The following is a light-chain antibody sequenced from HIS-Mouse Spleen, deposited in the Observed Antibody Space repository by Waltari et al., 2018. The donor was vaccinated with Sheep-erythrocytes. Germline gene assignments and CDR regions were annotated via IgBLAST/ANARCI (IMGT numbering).Light chain of an antibody. CDR2: DVS. J-gene: IGLJ1*01. CDR3: CSYAGSYNHV. Sequence: QSALTQPRSVSGSPGQSVTISCTGTSSDVGGSNYVSWYQQHPGKAPKLMIYDVSKRPSGVPDRFSGSKSGNTASLTISGLQAEDEDDYYCCSYAGSYNHVFATGTKVTVL. V-gene: IGLV2-11*01. CDR1: SSDVGGSNY.